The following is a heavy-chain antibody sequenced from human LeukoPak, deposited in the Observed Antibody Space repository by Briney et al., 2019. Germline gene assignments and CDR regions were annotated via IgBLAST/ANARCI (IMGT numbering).Heavy chain of an antibody. CDR1: GGSSSSGGYS. CDR3: ARVDLSSSDLDY. Sequence: PSETLSLTCAVSGGSSSSGGYSWSWIRQPPGKGLEWIGYIYHSGSTYYNPSLKSRVTISVDRSKNQFSLKLSSVTAADTAVYYCARVDLSSSDLDYWGQGTLVTVSS. V-gene: IGHV4-30-2*01. D-gene: IGHD6-13*01. J-gene: IGHJ4*02. CDR2: IYHSGST.